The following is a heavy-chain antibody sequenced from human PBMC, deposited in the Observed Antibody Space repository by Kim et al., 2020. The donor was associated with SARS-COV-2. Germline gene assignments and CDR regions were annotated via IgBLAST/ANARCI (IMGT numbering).Heavy chain of an antibody. D-gene: IGHD2-15*01. Sequence: ASVKVSCKASGYTFTSYVISWVRQAPGQGLEWMGWISAYNGNTNYAQKLQGRVTMTTDTSTSTAYMELRSLRSDDTAVYYCARVLSHGVDIVVVVAARDFDYWGQGTLVTVSS. CDR3: ARVLSHGVDIVVVVAARDFDY. CDR1: GYTFTSYV. J-gene: IGHJ4*02. V-gene: IGHV1-18*01. CDR2: ISAYNGNT.